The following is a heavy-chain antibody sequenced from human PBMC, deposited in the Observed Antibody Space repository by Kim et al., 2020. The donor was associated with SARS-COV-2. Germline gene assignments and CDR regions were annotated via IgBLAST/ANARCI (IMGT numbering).Heavy chain of an antibody. V-gene: IGHV4-34*10. CDR3: ARTTYDSSGYYLDY. J-gene: IGHJ4*02. D-gene: IGHD3-22*01. Sequence: NPSLKNRVTISVDTSKNQFYLKLSSVTAADTAVYYCARTTYDSSGYYLDYWGQGTLVTVSS.